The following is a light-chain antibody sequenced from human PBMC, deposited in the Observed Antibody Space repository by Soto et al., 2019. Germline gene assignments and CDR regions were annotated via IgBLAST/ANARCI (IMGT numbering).Light chain of an antibody. CDR3: VAWDDSLNGLV. CDR2: NNN. J-gene: IGLJ1*01. V-gene: IGLV1-44*01. CDR1: SSNIGSNT. Sequence: QAVVTQPPSASGTPGQRVTISCSGSSSNIGSNTVNWYQQLPGTAPKLLIYNNNQRPSGVPDRFSGSKSGTSASLAISGLQPEDEADYYCVAWDDSLNGLVFGTGTKVTVL.